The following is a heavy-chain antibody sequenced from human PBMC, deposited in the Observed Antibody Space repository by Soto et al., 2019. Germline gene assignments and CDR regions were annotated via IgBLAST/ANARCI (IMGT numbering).Heavy chain of an antibody. CDR3: VQAQKWYYGDVSFDS. CDR1: GFTFGDYA. CDR2: ISWHGRNI. Sequence: PGGSLRLFCVGSAVSGFTFGDYAMHWVRLGPGRVLERVSGISWHGRNIAYADSVKGRFTVSRDNSKNSLYLQMYSLRPDDTALYSCVQAQKWYYGDVSFDSRDKVTRVTVSP. V-gene: IGHV3-9*01. J-gene: IGHJ4*02. D-gene: IGHD4-17*01.